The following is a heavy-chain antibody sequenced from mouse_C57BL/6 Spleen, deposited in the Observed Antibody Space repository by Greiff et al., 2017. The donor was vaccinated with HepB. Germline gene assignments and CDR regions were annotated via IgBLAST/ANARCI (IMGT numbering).Heavy chain of an antibody. J-gene: IGHJ2*01. CDR2: INPSSGYT. V-gene: IGHV1-7*01. D-gene: IGHD2-2*01. Sequence: VQGVESGAELAKPGASVKLSCKASGYTFTSYWMHWVKQRPGQGLEWIGYINPSSGYTKYNQKFKDKATLTADKSSSTAYMQLSSLTYEDSAVYYCARSNYGYYFDYWGQGTTLTVSS. CDR3: ARSNYGYYFDY. CDR1: GYTFTSYW.